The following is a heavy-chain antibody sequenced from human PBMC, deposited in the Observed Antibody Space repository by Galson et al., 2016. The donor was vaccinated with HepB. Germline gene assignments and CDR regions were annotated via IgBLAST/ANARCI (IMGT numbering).Heavy chain of an antibody. J-gene: IGHJ5*02. CDR2: IWHDGSNK. V-gene: IGHV3-33*08. CDR1: GFTISSYG. Sequence: SLRLSCAASGFTISSYGMHWVRQVPGKALEWVALIWHDGSNKLYADSVKGRFTTSRDNSKNTLYLQMNRLTVEDTAVYYCARDRFCSNTRCYGWLDPWGQGTLVTVSS. CDR3: ARDRFCSNTRCYGWLDP. D-gene: IGHD2-2*01.